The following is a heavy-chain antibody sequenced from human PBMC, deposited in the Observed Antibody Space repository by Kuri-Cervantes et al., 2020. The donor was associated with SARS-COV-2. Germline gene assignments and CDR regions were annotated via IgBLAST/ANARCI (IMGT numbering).Heavy chain of an antibody. Sequence: GSLRLSCTVSGGSISSYYWSWIRQPPGKGLEWIGYIYYSGSTNYNPSLKSRVTISVDTSKNQFSLKLSSVTAADTAVYYCARGLRGTIFGVVIDYYYGMDVWGQGTTVTSP. CDR1: GGSISSYY. V-gene: IGHV4-59*01. CDR2: IYYSGST. J-gene: IGHJ6*02. D-gene: IGHD3-3*01. CDR3: ARGLRGTIFGVVIDYYYGMDV.